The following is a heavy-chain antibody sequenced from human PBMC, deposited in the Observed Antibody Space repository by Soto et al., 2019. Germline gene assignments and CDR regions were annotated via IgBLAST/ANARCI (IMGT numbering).Heavy chain of an antibody. CDR2: IYYSGST. D-gene: IGHD3-3*01. Sequence: SETLSLTCTVSGGSINSYYWSWIRQPPGKGLEWIGYIYYSGSTNYNPSLKSRVTISVDTSKNQFSLKLSSVTAADTAVYYCASSYYYFWSGPPTYYFDYWGQGTLVTVSS. CDR1: GGSINSYY. CDR3: ASSYYYFWSGPPTYYFDY. J-gene: IGHJ4*02. V-gene: IGHV4-59*08.